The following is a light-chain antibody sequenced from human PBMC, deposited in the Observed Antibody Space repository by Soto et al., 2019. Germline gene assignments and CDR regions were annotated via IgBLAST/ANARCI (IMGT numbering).Light chain of an antibody. J-gene: IGKJ1*01. Sequence: DIQMTQSPSSLSASVGDRVTITCRASQSISSYLNWYQQKPGKAPKLLIYAASSLQGGVPSRFSGSGYGTDFTLTISSLQPLDFVTDYCQQSYSTLRTFAQGTKVDVK. CDR3: QQSYSTLRT. V-gene: IGKV1-39*01. CDR2: AAS. CDR1: QSISSY.